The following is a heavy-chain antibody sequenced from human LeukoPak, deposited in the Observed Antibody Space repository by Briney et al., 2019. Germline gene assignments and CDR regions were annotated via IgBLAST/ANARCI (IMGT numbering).Heavy chain of an antibody. CDR3: AREGIAARLEYYFDY. J-gene: IGHJ4*02. D-gene: IGHD6-6*01. CDR2: INHSGST. CDR1: GGSFSGYY. Sequence: SETLSLTCAVYGGSFSGYYWSWIRQPPGKGLEWIGEINHSGSTNYNPSLKSRVTISVDTSKNQFSLKLSSVTAADTAVYYCAREGIAARLEYYFDYWGQGTLVTVSS. V-gene: IGHV4-34*01.